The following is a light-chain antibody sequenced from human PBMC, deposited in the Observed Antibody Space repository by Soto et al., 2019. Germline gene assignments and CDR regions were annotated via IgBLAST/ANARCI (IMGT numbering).Light chain of an antibody. CDR2: GAS. CDR1: QSLSSN. Sequence: EIVMTQSPATLSVSPGERATLSCRASQSLSSNYLAWYQQKPGQAPRLLIYGASTRATGIPARFSGSGSGTEFTLTISSLQSADLAVYYCQQYDKWPPSTFGQGTKVDIK. CDR3: QQYDKWPPST. V-gene: IGKV3-15*01. J-gene: IGKJ1*01.